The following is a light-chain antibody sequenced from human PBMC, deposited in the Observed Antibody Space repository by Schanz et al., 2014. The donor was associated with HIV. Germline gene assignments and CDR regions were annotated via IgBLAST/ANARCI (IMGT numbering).Light chain of an antibody. Sequence: QSALTQPPSASGSPGQSITISCTGTSSDVGGYNYVSWYQQHPGKAPKLMIYDVSNRPSGVSNRFSGSKSGNTAYLTISGLLAEDEADYYCSSFRDTNTVVFGGGTKLTV. CDR2: DVS. J-gene: IGLJ3*02. V-gene: IGLV2-14*03. CDR1: SSDVGGYNY. CDR3: SSFRDTNTVV.